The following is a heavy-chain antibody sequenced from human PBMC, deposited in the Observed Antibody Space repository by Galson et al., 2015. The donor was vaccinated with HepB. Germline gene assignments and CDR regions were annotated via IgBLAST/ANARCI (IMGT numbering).Heavy chain of an antibody. J-gene: IGHJ4*02. CDR2: IWYDGSNK. Sequence: SLRLSCAASGFTFSSYGMHWVRQAPGKGLEWVAVIWYDGSNKYYADSVKGRFTISRDNSKNTLYLQMNSLRAEDTAVYYCARDGIVGSQGLDYRGQGTLVTVSS. V-gene: IGHV3-33*08. CDR1: GFTFSSYG. CDR3: ARDGIVGSQGLDY. D-gene: IGHD1-26*01.